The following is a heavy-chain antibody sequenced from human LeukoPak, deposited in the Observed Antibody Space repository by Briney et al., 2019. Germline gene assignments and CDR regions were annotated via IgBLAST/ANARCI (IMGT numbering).Heavy chain of an antibody. CDR2: IYPGDSDT. D-gene: IGHD3-10*01. Sequence: GESLKISCKGSGYSFTSYWIGWVRQMPGKGLEWMGIIYPGDSDTRYSPSFQGQVTISADISISTVYLQWSSLKASDSAMYFCAFGSGSPYNPPKFDYWGQGTLVTVSS. CDR3: AFGSGSPYNPPKFDY. J-gene: IGHJ4*02. V-gene: IGHV5-51*01. CDR1: GYSFTSYW.